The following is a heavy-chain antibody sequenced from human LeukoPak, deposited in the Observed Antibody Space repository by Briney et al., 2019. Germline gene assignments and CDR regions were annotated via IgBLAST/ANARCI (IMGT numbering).Heavy chain of an antibody. CDR1: GFTVSSNY. Sequence: GGSLRLSCAASGFTVSSNYMSWVRQAPGKGLGWVSVIYSGGSTYYADSVKGRFTISRDNSKNTLYLQMNSLRAEDTAVYYCAREAGSSGDDYYFDYWRQGTLVTVSS. D-gene: IGHD6-6*01. J-gene: IGHJ4*02. CDR2: IYSGGST. V-gene: IGHV3-53*01. CDR3: AREAGSSGDDYYFDY.